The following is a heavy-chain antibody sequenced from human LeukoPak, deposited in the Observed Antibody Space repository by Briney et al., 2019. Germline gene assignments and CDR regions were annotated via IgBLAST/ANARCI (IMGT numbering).Heavy chain of an antibody. Sequence: GGSLRLSCAASGFSFSTYGMSWVRQPPGKGLEWVSAIGAGGGSIYYADSVKGRFTTSRDNAKSTMYLQMNSLRAEDTAVYYCANLQSAGWETQGYWGQGTLVTVSS. CDR2: IGAGGGSI. J-gene: IGHJ4*02. V-gene: IGHV3-23*01. CDR1: GFSFSTYG. D-gene: IGHD6-19*01. CDR3: ANLQSAGWETQGY.